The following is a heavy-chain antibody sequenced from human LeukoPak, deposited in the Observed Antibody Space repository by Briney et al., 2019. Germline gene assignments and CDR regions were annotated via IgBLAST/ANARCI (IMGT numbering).Heavy chain of an antibody. CDR2: IIPIFGTA. CDR3: ARDEQQYYYGSGTYYMDV. J-gene: IGHJ6*03. V-gene: IGHV1-69*05. CDR1: GGTFSSYA. Sequence: ASVKVSCKASGGTFSSYAISWVRQAPGQGLEWMGGIIPIFGTANYAQKFQDRVTITTDESTSTAYMELSSLRSEDTATYYCARDEQQYYYGSGTYYMDVWGKGTTVTVSS. D-gene: IGHD3-10*01.